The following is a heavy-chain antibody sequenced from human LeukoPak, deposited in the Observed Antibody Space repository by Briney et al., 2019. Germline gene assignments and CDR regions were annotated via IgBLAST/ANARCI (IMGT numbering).Heavy chain of an antibody. Sequence: SQTLSLTCTVSGGSISSGDYYWSWIRQPPGKGLEWIGEINYSGSTSYNPSLKSQVTISVDTSKNQFSLELNSVTAADTAVYYCARVLSYSGYELDYWGQGTLVTVSS. CDR2: INYSGST. CDR3: ARVLSYSGYELDY. D-gene: IGHD5-12*01. V-gene: IGHV4-30-4*08. CDR1: GGSISSGDYY. J-gene: IGHJ4*02.